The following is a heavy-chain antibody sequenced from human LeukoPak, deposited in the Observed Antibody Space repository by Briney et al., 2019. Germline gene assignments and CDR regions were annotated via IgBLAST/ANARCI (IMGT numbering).Heavy chain of an antibody. V-gene: IGHV1-18*01. Sequence: ASVKVSCKASGYTFTSYGISWVRQAPGQGLEWMGWISAYNGNTNYAQKLQGRDTMTTDTSTSTAYMELRSLRSDDTAVYYCARDIVVVPAATDLHFDYWGQGTLVTVSS. D-gene: IGHD2-2*01. CDR1: GYTFTSYG. CDR2: ISAYNGNT. CDR3: ARDIVVVPAATDLHFDY. J-gene: IGHJ4*02.